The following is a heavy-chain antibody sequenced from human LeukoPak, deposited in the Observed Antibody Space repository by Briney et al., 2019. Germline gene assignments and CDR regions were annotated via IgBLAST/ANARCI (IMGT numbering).Heavy chain of an antibody. J-gene: IGHJ3*02. CDR3: ARTGDCSSTSCYYTFDI. CDR1: GGSFSGYY. CDR2: IYTSGRT. D-gene: IGHD2-2*01. V-gene: IGHV4-59*10. Sequence: SETLSLTCAVYGGSFSGYYWSWIRQPAGKGLEWIGRIYTSGRTDYNPSLKSRVTISVDMSKNQFSLNLYSVTAADTAVYYCARTGDCSSTSCYYTFDIWGQGTMVTVSS.